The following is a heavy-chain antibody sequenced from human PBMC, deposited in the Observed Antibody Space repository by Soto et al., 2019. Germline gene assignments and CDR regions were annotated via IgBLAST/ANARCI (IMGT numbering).Heavy chain of an antibody. CDR1: GFTFDDYA. D-gene: IGHD1-7*01. V-gene: IGHV3-9*01. CDR3: AKDQELLWDHKTLFDY. CDR2: ISWNSGSI. Sequence: GGSLSLSCAASGFTFDDYAMHWVRQAPGKGLEWVSGISWNSGSIGYADSVKGRFTISRDNAKNSLYLQMNSLRAEDTALYYCAKDQELLWDHKTLFDYWGQGTLVTVSS. J-gene: IGHJ4*02.